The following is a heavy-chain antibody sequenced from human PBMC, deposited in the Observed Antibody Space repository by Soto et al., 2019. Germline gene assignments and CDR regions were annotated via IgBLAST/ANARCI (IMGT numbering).Heavy chain of an antibody. CDR2: ISAGGGYT. Sequence: EVQVLESGGGLVQPGGSLRLSCAASGFTFSTYAMNWVRQAPGKGLEWVSTISAGGGYTYYADSVKGRFTISRDNSKNTVYLQMDSLIGEDTAVYYCAKDRGGSTTFCMDVWGQGTTVTVS. CDR3: AKDRGGSTTFCMDV. D-gene: IGHD1-26*01. J-gene: IGHJ6*02. V-gene: IGHV3-23*01. CDR1: GFTFSTYA.